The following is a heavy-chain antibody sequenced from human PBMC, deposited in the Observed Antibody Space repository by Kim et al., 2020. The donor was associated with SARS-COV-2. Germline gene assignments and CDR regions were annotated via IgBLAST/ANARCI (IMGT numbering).Heavy chain of an antibody. V-gene: IGHV4-59*01. J-gene: IGHJ5*02. CDR3: ARDFWDSSSWYKWFDP. CDR2: IYYSGST. CDR1: GGSISSYY. Sequence: SETLSLTCTVSGGSISSYYWSWIRQPPGKGLEWIGYIYYSGSTNYNPSLKSRVTISVDTSKNQFSLKLSSVTAADTAVYYCARDFWDSSSWYKWFDPWGQGTLVTVSS. D-gene: IGHD6-13*01.